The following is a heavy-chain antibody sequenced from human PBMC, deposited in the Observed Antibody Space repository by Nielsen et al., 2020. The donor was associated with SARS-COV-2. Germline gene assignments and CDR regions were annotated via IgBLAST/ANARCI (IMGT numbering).Heavy chain of an antibody. CDR3: ARHPVGVVPAAVSYYYYGMDV. J-gene: IGHJ6*02. CDR1: GFTFSTNW. V-gene: IGHV3-74*01. CDR2: ITSDGSRT. Sequence: GESLKISCVASGFTFSTNWMHWVRQAPGKGLVWVSRITSDGSRTTYADSVQGRFTISRDNAKNTLYLQMNSLRAEDTAVYYCARHPVGVVPAAVSYYYYGMDVWGQGTTVTVSS. D-gene: IGHD2-2*01.